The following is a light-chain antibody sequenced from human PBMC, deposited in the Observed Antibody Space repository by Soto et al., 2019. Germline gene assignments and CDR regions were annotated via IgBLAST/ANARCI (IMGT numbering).Light chain of an antibody. CDR3: GTWDTSRTAGV. CDR1: SSNIEKNY. V-gene: IGLV1-51*02. CDR2: END. Sequence: QSVLTQPPSVSAAPGQKGTISCSGSSSNIEKNYVSWYQQLPGTAPKLLIYENDKRLSDVPDRFSGAEFGTSAPLGITGLQGGDEADYNCGTWDTSRTAGVFGGGTKVTVL. J-gene: IGLJ2*01.